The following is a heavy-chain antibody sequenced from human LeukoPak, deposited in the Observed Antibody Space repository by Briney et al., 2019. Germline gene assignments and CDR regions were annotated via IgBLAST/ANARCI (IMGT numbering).Heavy chain of an antibody. CDR1: GVTFRNFW. J-gene: IGHJ4*02. V-gene: IGHV3-74*01. CDR3: ARAGGSYTFDL. Sequence: GGSLRLSCAASGVTFRNFWMHWVRQAPGKGLVWVSRINGDGSRTTYADSVKGRFTISRDNAKNTLYLQMNSLRAEDTAVYYCARAGGSYTFDLWGQGTLVTVSS. CDR2: INGDGSRT. D-gene: IGHD1-26*01.